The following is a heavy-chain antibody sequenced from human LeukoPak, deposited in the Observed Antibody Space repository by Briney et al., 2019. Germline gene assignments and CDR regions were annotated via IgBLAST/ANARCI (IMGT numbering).Heavy chain of an antibody. D-gene: IGHD5-24*01. CDR1: GYTFTSYA. J-gene: IGHJ6*02. Sequence: ASVKVPCKASGYTFTSYAMHWVRQAPGQRLEWMGWINAGNGNTKYSQKFQGRVTITRDTSASTAYMELSSLRSEDTAVYYCARGRGSYYYYGMDVWGQGTTVTVSS. CDR3: ARGRGSYYYYGMDV. CDR2: INAGNGNT. V-gene: IGHV1-3*01.